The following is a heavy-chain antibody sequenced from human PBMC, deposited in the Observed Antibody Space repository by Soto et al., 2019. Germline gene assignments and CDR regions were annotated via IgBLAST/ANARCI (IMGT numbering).Heavy chain of an antibody. J-gene: IGHJ5*02. CDR2: IYYKGTT. CDR3: ARLGDYYQSLGT. CDR1: GGSLDNYY. Sequence: SETLSLTCSVSGGSLDNYYWTWIRQPPGKGLEFIGYIYYKGTTTYNHSLKSRDAISKDTSKNQFSLQLTSVIAADTAIYYCARLGDYYQSLGTWGRGTLVT. D-gene: IGHD3-22*01. V-gene: IGHV4-59*08.